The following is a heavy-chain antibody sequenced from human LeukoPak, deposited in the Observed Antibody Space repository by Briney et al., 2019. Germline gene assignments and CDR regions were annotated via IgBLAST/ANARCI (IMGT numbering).Heavy chain of an antibody. CDR1: GFSLSTSGVG. CDR2: IYWNDDK. V-gene: IGHV2-5*01. J-gene: IGHJ4*02. Sequence: SGPTLVKPTQTLTLTCTFSGFSLSTSGVGVCWIRQPPGKALEWLALIYWNDDKRYSPSLKSRLTITKDTSKNQVVLTMTNMAPVDTATYYCAHRGDSSGYFLYYFDYWGQGTLVTVSS. CDR3: AHRGDSSGYFLYYFDY. D-gene: IGHD3-22*01.